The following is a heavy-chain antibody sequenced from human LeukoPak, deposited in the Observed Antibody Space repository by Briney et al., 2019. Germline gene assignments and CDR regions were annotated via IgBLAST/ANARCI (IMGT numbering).Heavy chain of an antibody. CDR3: ANIAAAGTRFDY. Sequence: GGSLRLSCAASRFPFSSYWMHWVRQAPGKGLVWVSRINGDGSITTYADSVKGRFTISRDNSRNTLYLQMNSLRAEDTAVYYCANIAAAGTRFDYWGQGTLVTVPS. D-gene: IGHD6-13*01. V-gene: IGHV3-74*01. CDR1: RFPFSSYW. CDR2: INGDGSIT. J-gene: IGHJ4*02.